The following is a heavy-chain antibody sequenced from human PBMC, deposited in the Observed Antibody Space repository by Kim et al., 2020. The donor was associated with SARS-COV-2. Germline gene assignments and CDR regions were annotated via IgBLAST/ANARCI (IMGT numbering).Heavy chain of an antibody. D-gene: IGHD2-15*01. Sequence: GGSLRLSCSASGFSFSDYGMKWVRQAPGKGLEWLSYISSSTTTIYYAASVRGRFTISRDNAKNSLYLQMNSLRAEDTAVYFCARGHSAGWYEGANYGMDV. CDR1: GFSFSDYG. J-gene: IGHJ6*01. CDR3: ARGHSAGWYEGANYGMDV. V-gene: IGHV3-48*04. CDR2: ISSSTTTI.